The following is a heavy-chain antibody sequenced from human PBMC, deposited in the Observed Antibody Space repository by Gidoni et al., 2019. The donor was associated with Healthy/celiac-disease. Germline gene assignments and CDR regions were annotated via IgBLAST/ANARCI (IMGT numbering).Heavy chain of an antibody. CDR2: INHSGST. Sequence: QVQLQKWGAGRWKPSETLSLTCAVYGGSCSGYYWSWIRQPPGKGLEWIGEINHSGSTNYNPSLTRRVTISVDTSNNQFSLKLRSVTAADTAVYYCARVGSGLYGRAYWYFDLWGRGTLVTVSS. CDR3: ARVGSGLYGRAYWYFDL. J-gene: IGHJ2*01. V-gene: IGHV4-34*01. CDR1: GGSCSGYY. D-gene: IGHD6-19*01.